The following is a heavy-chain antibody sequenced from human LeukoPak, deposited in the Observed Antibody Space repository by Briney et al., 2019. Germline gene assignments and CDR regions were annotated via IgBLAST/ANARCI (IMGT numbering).Heavy chain of an antibody. V-gene: IGHV4-39*07. Sequence: SETLSLTCTVSGGSISSSSYFWGWIRQPPGKGLEWIGTIYYSGSTYYNPSLKSRVTISVDKSKNQFSLKLSSVTAADTAVYYCARELGAFDYWGQGTLVTVSS. CDR3: ARELGAFDY. D-gene: IGHD3-16*01. CDR1: GGSISSSSYF. CDR2: IYYSGST. J-gene: IGHJ4*02.